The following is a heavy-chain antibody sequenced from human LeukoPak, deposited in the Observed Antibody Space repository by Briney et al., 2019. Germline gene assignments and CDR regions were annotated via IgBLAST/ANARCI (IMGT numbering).Heavy chain of an antibody. J-gene: IGHJ5*02. D-gene: IGHD2-2*01. Sequence: PGGSLRLSCAASGFTFSSYSMNWVRQAPGKGLEWVSSISSSSSYIYYADSVKGRFTISRDNAKNSLYLQMNSLRAEDTAVYYCARSRPYCSSTSCTPSINWFDPWGQGTLVAVSS. CDR3: ARSRPYCSSTSCTPSINWFDP. V-gene: IGHV3-21*04. CDR2: ISSSSSYI. CDR1: GFTFSSYS.